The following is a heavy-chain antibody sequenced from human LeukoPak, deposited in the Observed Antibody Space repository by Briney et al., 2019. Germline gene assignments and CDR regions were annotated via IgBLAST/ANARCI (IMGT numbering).Heavy chain of an antibody. Sequence: ASVKVSCKASGYTFTTYDINWVRQATGQGLEWMGWMNPNSGNTGYAQKFQGRATMTRNTSISTAYMELSSLRSEDTAVYYCAKERHFGSGREGLDVWGNGTTVTVSS. CDR2: MNPNSGNT. CDR1: GYTFTTYD. CDR3: AKERHFGSGREGLDV. J-gene: IGHJ6*04. D-gene: IGHD3-10*01. V-gene: IGHV1-8*01.